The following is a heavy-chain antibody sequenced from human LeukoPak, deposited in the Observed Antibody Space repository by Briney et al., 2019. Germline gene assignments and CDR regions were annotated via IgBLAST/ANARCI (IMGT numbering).Heavy chain of an antibody. CDR3: ARDSRIGGGMDV. Sequence: GRSLRLSCAASGFTFSSYAMHWVRQAPGKGLEWVAVISYDGSNKYYADSVKGRFTISRDNSKNTLYLQMSSLRAEDTAVYYCARDSRIGGGMDVWGQGTTVTVSS. D-gene: IGHD2-15*01. CDR2: ISYDGSNK. V-gene: IGHV3-30-3*01. J-gene: IGHJ6*02. CDR1: GFTFSSYA.